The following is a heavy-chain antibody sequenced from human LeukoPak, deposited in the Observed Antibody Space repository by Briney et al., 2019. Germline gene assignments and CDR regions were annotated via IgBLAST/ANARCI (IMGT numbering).Heavy chain of an antibody. CDR3: ASDFCSGGRSYSYFPY. Sequence: PSETLSLTCSVSGGSISGYYWSWIRQPPGKGLEWIGYIYSSGGTNYNPSLKSRVTISLDTSKNQFSLRLSSVTAADTAVYYCASDFCSGGRSYSYFPYWGQGTLVTVSS. J-gene: IGHJ4*02. D-gene: IGHD2-15*01. CDR1: GGSISGYY. CDR2: IYSSGGT. V-gene: IGHV4-59*01.